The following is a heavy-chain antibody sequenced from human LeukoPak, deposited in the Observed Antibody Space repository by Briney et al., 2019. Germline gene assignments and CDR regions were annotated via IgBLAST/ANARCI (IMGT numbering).Heavy chain of an antibody. Sequence: GGSLRHSCAASGFTFSSYSMNWVRQAPGKGLEWVSSISSTSSYIYYADSVKGRFTISRDNAKNSLYLQMNSLRAEDTAVYYCARDPLKRAFDIWGQGTMVTVSS. J-gene: IGHJ3*02. CDR3: ARDPLKRAFDI. CDR1: GFTFSSYS. CDR2: ISSTSSYI. V-gene: IGHV3-21*01.